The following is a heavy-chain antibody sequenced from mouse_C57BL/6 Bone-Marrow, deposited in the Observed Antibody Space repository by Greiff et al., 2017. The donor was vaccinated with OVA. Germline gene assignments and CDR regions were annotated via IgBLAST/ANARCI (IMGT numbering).Heavy chain of an antibody. V-gene: IGHV2-5*01. D-gene: IGHD2-3*01. CDR2: IWRGGST. CDR3: AKKGWLHYYYAMDY. J-gene: IGHJ4*01. Sequence: VQLVESGPGLVQPSQSLSITCPVSGFSLTSYGVHWVRQSPGKGLEWLGVIWRGGSTDYNAAFMSRLSITKDNSKSQVFFKMNSLQADDTTIYYCAKKGWLHYYYAMDYWGQGTSVTVSS. CDR1: GFSLTSYG.